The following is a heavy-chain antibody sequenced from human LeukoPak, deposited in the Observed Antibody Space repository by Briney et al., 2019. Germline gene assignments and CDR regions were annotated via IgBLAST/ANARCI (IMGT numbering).Heavy chain of an antibody. CDR3: ARGGSGSYYSVYYAVDV. CDR2: IYYSGTT. J-gene: IGHJ6*02. V-gene: IGHV4-31*03. D-gene: IGHD1-26*01. Sequence: SETLSLTCTVSGGSISSGGNFWSWIRQRPGKGLEWVGFIYYSGTTYSNPSLKSRVAISADTSKNEFSLKLNSLTVADTAVYYCARGGSGSYYSVYYAVDVWGQGTTVTVS. CDR1: GGSISSGGNF.